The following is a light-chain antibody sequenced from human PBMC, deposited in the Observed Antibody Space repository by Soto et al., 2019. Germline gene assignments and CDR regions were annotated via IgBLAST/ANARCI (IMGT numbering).Light chain of an antibody. CDR3: QQYGSSPLT. Sequence: EIVLTQSPGTLSLSPGERATLSCRASQSVSSSYLAWYQQKPGQAPRLLIYGASSRATGIPDRFSASGSGTDFTLTINRLEPEDFAVYYCQQYGSSPLTFGGGTKVEFK. J-gene: IGKJ4*01. V-gene: IGKV3-20*01. CDR2: GAS. CDR1: QSVSSSY.